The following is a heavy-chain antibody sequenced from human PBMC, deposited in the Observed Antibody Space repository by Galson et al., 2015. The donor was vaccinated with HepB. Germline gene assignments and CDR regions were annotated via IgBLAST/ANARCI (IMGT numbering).Heavy chain of an antibody. D-gene: IGHD1-26*01. CDR2: ISWNSGSI. V-gene: IGHV3-9*01. CDR1: GFTFDDYA. J-gene: IGHJ3*02. CDR3: AKEFGGSYSEAFDI. Sequence: SLRLSCAASGFTFDDYAMHWVRQAPGKGLEWVSGISWNSGSIGYADSVKGRFTISRDNAKNSLYLQMNSLRAEDTALYYCAKEFGGSYSEAFDIWGQGTMVTVSS.